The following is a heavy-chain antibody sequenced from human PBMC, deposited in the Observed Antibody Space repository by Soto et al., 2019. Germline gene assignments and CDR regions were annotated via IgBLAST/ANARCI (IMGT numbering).Heavy chain of an antibody. CDR1: GYSITGYY. Sequence: ASVKPSCKASGYSITGYYIHWVRQAPGQGLEWMGWINPDSGATNYAQNFQGRVTLTSDTSISTASMDLTSLTSDDTAVYYCARGYYGTGGYHFPYFDYCGQGSPVTGSS. CDR2: INPDSGAT. V-gene: IGHV1-2*02. J-gene: IGHJ4*02. CDR3: ARGYYGTGGYHFPYFDY. D-gene: IGHD3-22*01.